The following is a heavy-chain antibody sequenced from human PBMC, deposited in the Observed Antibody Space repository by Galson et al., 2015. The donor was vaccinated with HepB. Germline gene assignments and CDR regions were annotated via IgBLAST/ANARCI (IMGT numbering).Heavy chain of an antibody. CDR2: IYTSGST. D-gene: IGHD4-23*01. Sequence: ETLSLTCTVSGGSISSYYWSWIRQPAGKGLEWIGRIYTSGSTNYNPSLKSRVTISVDTPKNQFSLKLSSVTAADTAVYYCARQRRWYRGYTLSGDAFDIWGQGTMVTVSS. J-gene: IGHJ3*02. V-gene: IGHV4-4*07. CDR3: ARQRRWYRGYTLSGDAFDI. CDR1: GGSISSYY.